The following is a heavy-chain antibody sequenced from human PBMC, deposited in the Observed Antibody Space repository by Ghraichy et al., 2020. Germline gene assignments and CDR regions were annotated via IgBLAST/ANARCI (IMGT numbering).Heavy chain of an antibody. J-gene: IGHJ4*02. CDR3: ARTNPQYSSGWYAPGYFDY. Sequence: ETLSLTCTVSGGSISSTSYYWGWIRQPPGKGLEWIGSIYYSGSTYYNPSLKSRVTISVETSKNQFSLKLSSVTAADTAVYYCARTNPQYSSGWYAPGYFDYWGQGTLVTVSS. D-gene: IGHD6-19*01. CDR2: IYYSGST. V-gene: IGHV4-39*01. CDR1: GGSISSTSYY.